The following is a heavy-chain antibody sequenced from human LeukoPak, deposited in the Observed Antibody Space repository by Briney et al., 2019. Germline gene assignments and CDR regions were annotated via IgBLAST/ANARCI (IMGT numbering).Heavy chain of an antibody. D-gene: IGHD1-1*01. CDR2: HYHTGRI. CDR3: ARDGSDNWGLFDN. J-gene: IGHJ4*02. V-gene: IGHV4-39*07. Sequence: SETLSLTCSVSGGSISGTSYCWGLIPQPPGKGPEWIGSHYHTGRIYHNPSLTSRVTISVDTSKNQFSLKLSSVTDADTAVYYCARDGSDNWGLFDNWGRGTLVTVSS. CDR1: GGSISGTSYC.